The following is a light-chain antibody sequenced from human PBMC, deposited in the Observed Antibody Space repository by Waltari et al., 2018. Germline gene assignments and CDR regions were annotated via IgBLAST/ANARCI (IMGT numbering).Light chain of an antibody. V-gene: IGKV1-39*01. CDR3: QQSHSSPWT. J-gene: IGKJ1*01. Sequence: DIQMTQSPPALSASVGDRVSITCRSSQSISNYLNWYQQRPGKAPELLIYSASSLQPRVPSRFSGSGVGTHLTLTISSLQPEDFATYFCQQSHSSPWTFGLGTKVEIK. CDR2: SAS. CDR1: QSISNY.